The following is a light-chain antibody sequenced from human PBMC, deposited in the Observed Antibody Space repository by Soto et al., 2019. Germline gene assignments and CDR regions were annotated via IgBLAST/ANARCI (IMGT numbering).Light chain of an antibody. CDR2: LGS. V-gene: IGKV2-28*01. J-gene: IGKJ5*01. CDR1: QSLLHSNGYNY. CDR3: MQALQTSIT. Sequence: DIVMTQSALSLPVTPGETASISCRSSQSLLHSNGYNYLDWYLQKPGQSPQLLIYLGSNRASGVPDRFSGSGSGTDFTLKISRVEAENVGVYYCMQALQTSITFGQGTRLEIK.